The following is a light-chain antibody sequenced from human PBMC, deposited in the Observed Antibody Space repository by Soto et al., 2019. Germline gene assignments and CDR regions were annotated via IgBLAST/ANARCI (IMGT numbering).Light chain of an antibody. Sequence: CMYGAAGQSSPPFCAATSNNVGGYTYVSWYQQHPGKAPKLMIYDVSNRPSGASNRFSGSKSGNTASLTISGLQAEDEADYYCTSYTSSSTPYVFGGGTKVTVL. J-gene: IGLJ1*01. CDR2: DVS. CDR1: SNNVGGYTY. CDR3: TSYTSSSTPYV. V-gene: IGLV2-14*04.